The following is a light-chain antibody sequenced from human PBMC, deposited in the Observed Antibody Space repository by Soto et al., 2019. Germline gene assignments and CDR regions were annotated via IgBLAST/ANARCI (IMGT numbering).Light chain of an antibody. CDR3: QSYDSSLSAHYV. CDR2: GNS. V-gene: IGLV1-40*01. Sequence: VVTQPPSVSGAPGQRVTISCTGSSSNIGATYDVQWYQQLPGTAPKLLIYGNSNRPSGVPDRFSGSKSGTSASLAITGLQADDEADYYCQSYDSSLSAHYVFGTGTKLTVL. CDR1: SSNIGATYD. J-gene: IGLJ1*01.